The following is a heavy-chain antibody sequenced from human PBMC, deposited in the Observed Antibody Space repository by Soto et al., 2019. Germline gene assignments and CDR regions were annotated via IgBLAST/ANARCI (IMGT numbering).Heavy chain of an antibody. V-gene: IGHV4-34*01. Sequence: SDTLSLTCAVYGRSFSGYYWSWIRQAPGKGLEWIGEITHSGSTNYNPSLKSRVTISVDTSKNQFSLKLSSVAAADTAVYYCARGLKYCSGGSCYGGWSDHLDYRGQGTLGIVSS. CDR1: GRSFSGYY. CDR2: ITHSGST. J-gene: IGHJ4*02. CDR3: ARGLKYCSGGSCYGGWSDHLDY. D-gene: IGHD2-15*01.